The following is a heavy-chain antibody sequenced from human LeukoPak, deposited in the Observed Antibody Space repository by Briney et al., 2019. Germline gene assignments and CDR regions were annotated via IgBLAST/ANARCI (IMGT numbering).Heavy chain of an antibody. J-gene: IGHJ6*02. CDR1: GGSISSYY. D-gene: IGHD3/OR15-3a*01. CDR3: ARGTGNYYYYGMDV. CDR2: IYYSGST. Sequence: SETLSLTCTVSGGSISSYYWSWIRQPPGKGLEWIGYIYYSGSTNYNPSLKSRVTISVDTSKNQFSLKLSSVTAADTAVYYCARGTGNYYYYGMDVWGQGTTVTVSS. V-gene: IGHV4-59*01.